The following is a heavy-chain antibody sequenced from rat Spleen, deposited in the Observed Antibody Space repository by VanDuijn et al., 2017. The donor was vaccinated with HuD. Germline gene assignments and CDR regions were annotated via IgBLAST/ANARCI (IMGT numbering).Heavy chain of an antibody. J-gene: IGHJ3*01. D-gene: IGHD1-11*01. CDR3: ARDIYGGYSELGYFAY. Sequence: EVQLVESNGGLVEPGRSLKLSCAASGFIFSDHYVAWVRQAPTTGLEWVATINSDGRSTFYRDSVRDRFTISRDNAKSTLYLQMDSLRSEDTATYFCARDIYGGYSELGYFAYWGQGTLVTVSS. V-gene: IGHV5-29*01. CDR1: GFIFSDHY. CDR2: INSDGRST.